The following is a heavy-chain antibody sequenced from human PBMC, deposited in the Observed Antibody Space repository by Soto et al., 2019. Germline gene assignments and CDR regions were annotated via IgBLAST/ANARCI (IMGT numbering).Heavy chain of an antibody. V-gene: IGHV1-8*01. J-gene: IGHJ4*02. Sequence: ASVKVSCKASGDTFTTYDINWVRQATGHGLEWMGWINPNSGNIGYAQRFQGRVTMTRDTAIRTAYMEVSSLRSDDTAVYYCARGRASGSYNFLDCCGQGTLVTVSS. D-gene: IGHD3-10*01. CDR3: ARGRASGSYNFLDC. CDR2: INPNSGNI. CDR1: GDTFTTYD.